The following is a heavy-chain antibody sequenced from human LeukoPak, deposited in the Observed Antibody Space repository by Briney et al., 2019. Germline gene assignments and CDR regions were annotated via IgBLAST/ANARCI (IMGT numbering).Heavy chain of an antibody. CDR1: GFIFNSFA. D-gene: IGHD3-10*01. CDR2: ISHGGVST. V-gene: IGHV3-23*01. J-gene: IGHJ6*04. Sequence: GGSLRLSCAASGFIFNSFAMIGVRQAPGKGLGWVLTISHGGVSTYYADSVKGRFTISRDKSKNTLYLQMNRLRVEATDVYYCAGRPIASGNYAGMDVWGKGTTVTVSS. CDR3: AGRPIASGNYAGMDV.